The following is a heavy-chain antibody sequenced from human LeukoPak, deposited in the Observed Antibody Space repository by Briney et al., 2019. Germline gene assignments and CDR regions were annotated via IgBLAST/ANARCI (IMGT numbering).Heavy chain of an antibody. Sequence: GGSLRLSCAASGFTFSSYAMSWVRQAPGKGLEWVSAISGSGGSTYYADSVKGRFTISRDNSKNTLYLQMNSLRAEDTAVYYCAKDFHYYDSSGYPPHFDYWGQGTLVTVSS. D-gene: IGHD3-22*01. CDR2: ISGSGGST. CDR1: GFTFSSYA. J-gene: IGHJ4*02. CDR3: AKDFHYYDSSGYPPHFDY. V-gene: IGHV3-23*01.